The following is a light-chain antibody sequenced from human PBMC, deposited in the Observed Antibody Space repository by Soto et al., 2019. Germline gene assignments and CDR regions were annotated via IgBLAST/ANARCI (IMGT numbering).Light chain of an antibody. CDR1: SGDDGGYNY. Sequence: PPPSGSGSPGHSLTSSCTGTSGDDGGYNYVSWYQQQPGKAPKLILYDVNQRPSGAPDRFSGSKSGNTASLTISGLQAEDEADYYCYSFAGTYTLRVFATGTKVPVL. V-gene: IGLV2-11*01. CDR3: YSFAGTYTLRV. J-gene: IGLJ1*01. CDR2: DVN.